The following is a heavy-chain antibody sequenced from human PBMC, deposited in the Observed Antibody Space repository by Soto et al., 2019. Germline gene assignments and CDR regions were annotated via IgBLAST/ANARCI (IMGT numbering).Heavy chain of an antibody. V-gene: IGHV3-30-3*01. CDR1: GFTFSSYA. J-gene: IGHJ4*02. D-gene: IGHD6-13*01. Sequence: QVQLAESGGGVVQPGRSLRLSCAASGFTFSSYAMHWVRQAPGKGLEWVAVISYDGSNKYYADSVKGRFTISRDNSKNTLYLQMNSLRAEDTAVYYCARDSAAGTLFDYWGQGTLVTVSS. CDR3: ARDSAAGTLFDY. CDR2: ISYDGSNK.